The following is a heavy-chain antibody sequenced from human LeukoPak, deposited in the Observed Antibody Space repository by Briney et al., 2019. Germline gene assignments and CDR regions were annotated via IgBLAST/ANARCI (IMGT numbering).Heavy chain of an antibody. CDR3: AKAGASIDRTGYMDV. CDR2: INPSGGSA. Sequence: ASVTVSCTASGYTFTSYYMHWVRQAPGQGLEWMGIINPSGGSASYAQKFQGRVTMTRDMSTSTVYMELSSLRSEDTAVYYCAKAGASIDRTGYMDVWGKGTTVTVSS. D-gene: IGHD1-26*01. CDR1: GYTFTSYY. V-gene: IGHV1-46*01. J-gene: IGHJ6*03.